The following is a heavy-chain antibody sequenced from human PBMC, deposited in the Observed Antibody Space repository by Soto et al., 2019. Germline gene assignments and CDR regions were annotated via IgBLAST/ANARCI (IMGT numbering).Heavy chain of an antibody. Sequence: PGGSLRLSCAASGFTVSSNYMSWVRQAPGKGLEWVSVIYSGGSTYYADSVKGRFTISRDNSKNTLYLQMNSLRAEDTAVYYCARDVAVAGTKKPYYYYYGMDVWGQGTTVTVSS. J-gene: IGHJ6*02. V-gene: IGHV3-53*01. CDR1: GFTVSSNY. D-gene: IGHD6-13*01. CDR2: IYSGGST. CDR3: ARDVAVAGTKKPYYYYYGMDV.